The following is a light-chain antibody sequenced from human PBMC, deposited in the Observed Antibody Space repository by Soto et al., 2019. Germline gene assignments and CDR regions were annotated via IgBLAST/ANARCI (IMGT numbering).Light chain of an antibody. Sequence: QSALTQPPSASGTPGQRVTISCSGSSSNIGSHTVNWYHQLPGTAPKLLLYSNNQRPSGVPDRFSGSKYGTSASLAISGLQSEDEADYYCAAWDDSLNGWVFGGGTKLTVL. CDR2: SNN. J-gene: IGLJ3*02. CDR1: SSNIGSHT. V-gene: IGLV1-44*01. CDR3: AAWDDSLNGWV.